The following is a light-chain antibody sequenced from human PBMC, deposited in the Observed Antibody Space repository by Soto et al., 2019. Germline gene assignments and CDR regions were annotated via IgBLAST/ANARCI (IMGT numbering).Light chain of an antibody. CDR3: QQSYSTLPIT. V-gene: IGKV1-39*01. J-gene: IGKJ5*01. CDR2: AAS. Sequence: DIQMTHSPSSLSASVGDRVTITCRTSQSISGYLNWYRHKPGKAPTLLIYAASTLQSGVPSRFSGSGSGTDFTLTISNLQPEDFATYYCQQSYSTLPITFGQGTRLEI. CDR1: QSISGY.